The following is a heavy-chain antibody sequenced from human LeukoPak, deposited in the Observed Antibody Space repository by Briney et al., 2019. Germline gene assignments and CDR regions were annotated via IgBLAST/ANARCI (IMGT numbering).Heavy chain of an antibody. Sequence: ASVKVSCNPSGYFFSHYGISWVRQAPGQGPEWRGWISGFNDNTNYAQRVQGRVTMTTDTATSTAYMELRSLRSDDTAVYYSARDQCSSTSCYVGVGIFDYWGQGNLVTVSS. D-gene: IGHD2-2*01. CDR1: GYFFSHYG. CDR2: ISGFNDNT. J-gene: IGHJ4*02. CDR3: ARDQCSSTSCYVGVGIFDY. V-gene: IGHV1-18*01.